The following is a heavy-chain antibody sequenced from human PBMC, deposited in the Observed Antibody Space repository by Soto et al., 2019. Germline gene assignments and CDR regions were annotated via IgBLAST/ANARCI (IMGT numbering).Heavy chain of an antibody. CDR1: GYTFTSYA. J-gene: IGHJ4*02. CDR3: ARGLVPGLDPHDFDY. V-gene: IGHV1-3*01. CDR2: INAGNGNT. D-gene: IGHD2-21*02. Sequence: ASVKVSWKASGYTFTSYAMHWVRQAPGQRLEWMGWINAGNGNTKYSQKFQGRVTITRDTSASTAYMELSSLRSEDTAVYYCARGLVPGLDPHDFDYWVQGTLVTVSS.